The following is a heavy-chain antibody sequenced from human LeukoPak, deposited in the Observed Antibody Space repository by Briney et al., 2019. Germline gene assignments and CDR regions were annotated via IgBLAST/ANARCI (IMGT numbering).Heavy chain of an antibody. D-gene: IGHD6-19*01. J-gene: IGHJ4*02. V-gene: IGHV3-9*01. CDR1: GFTFDDYA. CDR2: ISWNSGSI. CDR3: AKDRTGSGWYYFDY. Sequence: GGSLRLSCAASGFTFDDYAMHWVRQASGKGLEWVSGISWNSGSIGYADSVKGRFTISRDNAKNSLYLQMNSLRAEDTALYYCAKDRTGSGWYYFDYWGQGTLVTVSS.